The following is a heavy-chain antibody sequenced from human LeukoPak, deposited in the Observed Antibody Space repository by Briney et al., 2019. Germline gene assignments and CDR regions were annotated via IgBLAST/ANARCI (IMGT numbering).Heavy chain of an antibody. CDR1: GFDLTTYA. Sequence: GGSLRLSCAASGFDLTTYAMTWVRQAPAKGLEWVSSIRIGGGGTYYADSVKGRFTISRDNSENTLHLQMNNLRVEDTARYFCARCMLLSQGWCNWFDPWGQGTLVTVSS. CDR3: ARCMLLSQGWCNWFDP. J-gene: IGHJ5*02. CDR2: IRIGGGGT. V-gene: IGHV3-23*01. D-gene: IGHD2-8*01.